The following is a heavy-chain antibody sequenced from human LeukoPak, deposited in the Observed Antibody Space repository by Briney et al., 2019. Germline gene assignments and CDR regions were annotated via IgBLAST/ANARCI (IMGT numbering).Heavy chain of an antibody. J-gene: IGHJ4*02. V-gene: IGHV3-53*01. CDR2: IYSGGNA. Sequence: ETLSLTCAVYGGSFSGYYWSWVRQAPGKGLEWVSLIYSGGNAYYADSVKGRFTISRDNSKNTLYLQMNNLRAEDTAMYYCARDGRGDAYGWGQGTLVTVSS. D-gene: IGHD5-24*01. CDR1: GGSFSGYY. CDR3: ARDGRGDAYG.